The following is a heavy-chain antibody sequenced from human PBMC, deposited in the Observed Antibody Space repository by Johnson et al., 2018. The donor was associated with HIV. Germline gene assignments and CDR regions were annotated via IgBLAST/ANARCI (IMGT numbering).Heavy chain of an antibody. V-gene: IGHV3-11*01. Sequence: QVQLVESGGGLVKPGGSLRLSCAASGFAFSDCYMSWIRQAPGKGLEWIAYIRSSDSTIYYADSVKGRFTISRDNANNSLYLQMNSLRAEDTALYYCARALSTWAFDIWGQGTMVTVSS. CDR1: GFAFSDCY. CDR2: IRSSDSTI. CDR3: ARALSTWAFDI. D-gene: IGHD3-3*02. J-gene: IGHJ3*02.